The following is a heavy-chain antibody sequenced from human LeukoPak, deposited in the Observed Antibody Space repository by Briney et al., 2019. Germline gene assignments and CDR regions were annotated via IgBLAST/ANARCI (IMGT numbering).Heavy chain of an antibody. D-gene: IGHD3-22*01. Sequence: ASVKVSCKASGYTFTGYYMHWVRQAPGQGLEWMGWINPNSGGTNDAQKFQGRVTMTRDTSISTAYIEPSRLRSDDTAVYYCARGGYYDSSAYRVLDYWGQGTLVTVSS. CDR2: INPNSGGT. CDR1: GYTFTGYY. V-gene: IGHV1-2*02. J-gene: IGHJ4*02. CDR3: ARGGYYDSSAYRVLDY.